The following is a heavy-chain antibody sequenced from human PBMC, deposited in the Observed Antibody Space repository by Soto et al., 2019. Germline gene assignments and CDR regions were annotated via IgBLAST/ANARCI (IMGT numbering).Heavy chain of an antibody. Sequence: SETLSLTCTVSGGSISSGDYYWSWIRQPPGKGLEWIGYIYYSGSTYYNPSLKSRVTISVDTSKNQFSLKLSSVTAADTAVYYCASQTDYGAPGVLDIWGQGTMVTVSS. CDR1: GGSISSGDYY. J-gene: IGHJ3*02. D-gene: IGHD4-17*01. CDR3: ASQTDYGAPGVLDI. CDR2: IYYSGST. V-gene: IGHV4-30-4*01.